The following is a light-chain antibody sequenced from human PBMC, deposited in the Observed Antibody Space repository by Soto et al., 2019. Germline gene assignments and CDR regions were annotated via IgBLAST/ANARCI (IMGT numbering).Light chain of an antibody. J-gene: IGKJ5*01. V-gene: IGKV3-20*01. CDR1: QSISSN. CDR2: GES. CDR3: QQYGGSPSIT. Sequence: EIVMTQSPATLSVSPGERATLSCRASQSISSNLAWYQQKPGQAPRLLIYGESRRATGIPDRFSGSGSGTDFTLAIRRLEPEDSAVYYCQQYGGSPSITFGQGTRLEIK.